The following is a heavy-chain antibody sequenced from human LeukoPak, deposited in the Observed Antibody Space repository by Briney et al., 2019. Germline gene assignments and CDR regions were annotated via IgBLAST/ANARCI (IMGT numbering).Heavy chain of an antibody. CDR2: INHSGST. D-gene: IGHD4-17*01. CDR3: ARERDYGDSFFDY. Sequence: SETLSLTCAVYGGSFSGYYWSWIRQPPGKGLEWIGEINHSGSTNYNPSLKSRVTISVDTSKNQFSLKLSSVTAADTALYYCARERDYGDSFFDYWGQGTLVTVSS. J-gene: IGHJ4*02. V-gene: IGHV4-34*01. CDR1: GGSFSGYY.